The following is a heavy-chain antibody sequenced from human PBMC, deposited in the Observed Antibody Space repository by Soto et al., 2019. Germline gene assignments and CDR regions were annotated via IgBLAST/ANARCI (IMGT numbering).Heavy chain of an antibody. CDR1: GGSISSGGYY. CDR3: ARDDNLLVPGFDY. J-gene: IGHJ4*02. V-gene: IGHV4-31*03. D-gene: IGHD6-13*01. CDR2: IYYSGST. Sequence: PSETLSLTCTVSGGSISSGGYYWSWIRQHPGKGLEWIGYIYYSGSTYYNPSLKSRVTISVDTSKNQFSLKLSSVTAADTAVYYCARDDNLLVPGFDYWGQGTLVTVSS.